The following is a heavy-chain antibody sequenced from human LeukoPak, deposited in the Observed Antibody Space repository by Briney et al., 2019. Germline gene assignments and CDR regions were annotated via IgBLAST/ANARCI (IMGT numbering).Heavy chain of an antibody. V-gene: IGHV3-33*06. CDR1: GFTFSSFG. CDR2: IWYDGNNK. CDR3: AKDHLGQAAHHDAFDI. J-gene: IGHJ3*02. D-gene: IGHD6-25*01. Sequence: GRSLRLSCAASGFTFSSFGIHWVRQAPGKGLEWVAVIWYDGNNKYYADSVKGRFTLSRDNSKNTVYPQMNSLRAEDTAVYYCAKDHLGQAAHHDAFDIWGQGTMVTVSS.